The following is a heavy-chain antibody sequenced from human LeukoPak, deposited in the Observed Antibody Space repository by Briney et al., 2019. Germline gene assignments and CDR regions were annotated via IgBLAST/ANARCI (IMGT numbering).Heavy chain of an antibody. Sequence: SETLSLTCTVSGGSISSGSYYWSWIRQPAGKGLEWMGRIYIRGSTNYNPSLTSRVTISVDTSKHHFSLKLSSVTAADTAVYYCARERDYCGGDCSTWWFDPWGQGTLVTVSS. J-gene: IGHJ5*02. CDR1: GGSISSGSYY. D-gene: IGHD2-21*02. CDR2: IYIRGST. V-gene: IGHV4-61*02. CDR3: ARERDYCGGDCSTWWFDP.